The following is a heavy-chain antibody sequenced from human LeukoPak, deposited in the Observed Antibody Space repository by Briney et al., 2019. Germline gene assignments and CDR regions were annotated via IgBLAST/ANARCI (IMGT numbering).Heavy chain of an antibody. CDR2: IRSKAYGGTT. CDR1: GFTFGDYA. Sequence: GGSLRLSCTASGFTFGDYAMSWFRQAPGKGPEWVGFIRSKAYGGTTEYAASVKGRFTISRDDSKSIAYLQMNSLKTEDTAVYYCTTEGYGSGSYYPGPDYWGQGTLVTVSS. D-gene: IGHD3-10*01. CDR3: TTEGYGSGSYYPGPDY. J-gene: IGHJ4*02. V-gene: IGHV3-49*03.